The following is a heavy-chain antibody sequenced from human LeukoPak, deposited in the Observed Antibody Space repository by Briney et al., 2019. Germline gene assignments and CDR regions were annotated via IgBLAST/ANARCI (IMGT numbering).Heavy chain of an antibody. D-gene: IGHD4-17*01. CDR1: GGSISSYY. J-gene: IGHJ4*02. CDR2: IYYSGTT. CDR3: ARSDLYGDYPPGNY. Sequence: SETLSLTCTVSGGSISSYYWNWLRQPPGKGLEWIGYIYYSGTTNYNPSLKSRVSMSVDTSKNQFSLKLSSVTAADTTFYYCARSDLYGDYPPGNYWGQGTLVAVSS. V-gene: IGHV4-59*01.